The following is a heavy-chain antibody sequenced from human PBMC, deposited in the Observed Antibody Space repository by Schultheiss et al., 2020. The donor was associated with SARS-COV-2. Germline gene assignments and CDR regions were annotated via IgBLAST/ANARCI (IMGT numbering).Heavy chain of an antibody. V-gene: IGHV4-4*07. Sequence: SETLSLTCTVSGGSISSYYWSWIRQPAGKGLEWIGRIYTSGSTYYNPSLKSRVTISVDTSKNQFSLKLSSVTAADTAVYYCARATRGDYRYYYYYGMDVWGQGTTVTVSS. J-gene: IGHJ6*02. CDR2: IYTSGST. CDR3: ARATRGDYRYYYYYGMDV. D-gene: IGHD4-17*01. CDR1: GGSISSYY.